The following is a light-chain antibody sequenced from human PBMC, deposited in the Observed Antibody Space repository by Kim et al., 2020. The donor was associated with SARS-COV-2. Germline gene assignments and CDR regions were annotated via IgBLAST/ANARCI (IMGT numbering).Light chain of an antibody. V-gene: IGLV3-19*01. J-gene: IGLJ2*01. Sequence: SSELTPDPAASVALGQTVRITCQGDRLRNYYPSWFQRKPRPAPILVISGRNNRPSGVQTRFLGYRAGNTPYLSIIGAQTEDQADNNCNARDSGNNHVFGG. CDR2: GRN. CDR3: NARDSGNNHV. CDR1: RLRNYY.